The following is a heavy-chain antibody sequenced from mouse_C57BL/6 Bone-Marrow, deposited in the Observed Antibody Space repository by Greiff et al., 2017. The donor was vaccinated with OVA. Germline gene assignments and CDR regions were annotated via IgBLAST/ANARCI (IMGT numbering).Heavy chain of an antibody. J-gene: IGHJ3*01. CDR3: SRKRIAY. V-gene: IGHV6-6*01. CDR1: GFTFSDAW. Sequence: EVQLVQSGGGLVQPGASMKLSCAASGFTFSDAWMDWVRQSPEKGLEWVAEIRNKASDPTSYYAESVKGRFTIKRYNSTSIVYLQMNSLRAEDSGIYYCSRKRIAYWGQGTLVTVSA. CDR2: IRNKASDPTS.